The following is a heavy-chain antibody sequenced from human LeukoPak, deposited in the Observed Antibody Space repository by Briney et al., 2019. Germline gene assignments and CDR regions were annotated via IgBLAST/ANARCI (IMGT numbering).Heavy chain of an antibody. CDR3: ARDFHGWFDP. CDR1: GLTFSSYG. CDR2: IWYDGSNK. Sequence: GRSLRLSCAASGLTFSSYGMHWVRQAPGKGLEWVAVIWYDGSNKYYADSVKGRFTISRDNSKNTLYLQMNSLRAEDTAVYYCARDFHGWFDPWGQGTLVTVSS. J-gene: IGHJ5*02. V-gene: IGHV3-33*08.